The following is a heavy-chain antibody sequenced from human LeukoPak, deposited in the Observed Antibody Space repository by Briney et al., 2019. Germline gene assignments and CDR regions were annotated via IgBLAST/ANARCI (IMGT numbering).Heavy chain of an antibody. D-gene: IGHD6-19*01. CDR2: IWYDGSNK. CDR3: ARAIAVASAPAPTGS. J-gene: IGHJ4*02. CDR1: GFSFSNYG. V-gene: IGHV3-33*01. Sequence: GGSLRLSCAASGFSFSNYGMHWVRQAPGKGLEGVAGIWYDGSNKYYADSVKGRFTISRDNSKNTLYLQMNSLRAEDTAVYHCARAIAVASAPAPTGSWGQGTLVTVSS.